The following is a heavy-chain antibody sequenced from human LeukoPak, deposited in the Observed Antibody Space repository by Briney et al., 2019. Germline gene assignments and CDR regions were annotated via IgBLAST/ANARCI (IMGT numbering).Heavy chain of an antibody. J-gene: IGHJ4*02. CDR1: GGSISSYI. CDR3: ARQPGTGGINL. D-gene: IGHD3-16*01. CDR2: IYTSGST. V-gene: IGHV4-4*09. Sequence: SETLSLTCSVSGGSISSYIWSWIRQPPGKGLEWIGYIYTSGSTDCNPSLKSRVTISVDRSKNQFSLKLNSVTAADTAFYYCARQPGTGGINLWGQGTLVTVSS.